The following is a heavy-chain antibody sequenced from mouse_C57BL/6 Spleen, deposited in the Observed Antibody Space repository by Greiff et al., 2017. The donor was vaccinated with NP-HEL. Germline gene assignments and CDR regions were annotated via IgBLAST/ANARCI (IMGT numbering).Heavy chain of an antibody. CDR2: IYPRSGNT. V-gene: IGHV1-81*01. J-gene: IGHJ3*01. D-gene: IGHD2-3*01. Sequence: VQLQQSGAELARPGASVKLSCKASGYTFTSYGISWVKQRTGQGLEWIGEIYPRSGNTYYNEKFKGKATLTADKSSSTAYMGLRSLTSEDSAVYFCARENDGYYACAYWGQGTLVTVSA. CDR3: ARENDGYYACAY. CDR1: GYTFTSYG.